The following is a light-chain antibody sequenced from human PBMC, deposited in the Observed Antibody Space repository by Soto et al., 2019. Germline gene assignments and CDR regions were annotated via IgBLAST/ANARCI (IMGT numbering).Light chain of an antibody. CDR2: EAS. CDR3: QQHANWPLT. Sequence: EILLTQSPSTRSLSPGEISTLSCRASQSVGNNLAWYQQKPGQAPGLLIYEASTRATGIPARFSGSGSGTDFTLTTSSLEPEDFAVYYCQQHANWPLTFGGGTKVDIK. CDR1: QSVGNN. V-gene: IGKV3-11*01. J-gene: IGKJ4*01.